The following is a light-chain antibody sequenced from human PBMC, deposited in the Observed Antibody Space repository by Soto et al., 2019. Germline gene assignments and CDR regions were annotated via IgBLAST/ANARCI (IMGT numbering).Light chain of an antibody. Sequence: IQMTQSPSSLSASVGDRVTITCRASQGISIYLAWYQQKPGKAPRLLIYTASTLQSGVPSRFSGSGSGTDFTLTISSLQPEDFAVYYCQHYGSSMYTFGQGTKLEIK. CDR3: QHYGSSMYT. CDR2: TAS. J-gene: IGKJ2*01. V-gene: IGKV1-9*01. CDR1: QGISIY.